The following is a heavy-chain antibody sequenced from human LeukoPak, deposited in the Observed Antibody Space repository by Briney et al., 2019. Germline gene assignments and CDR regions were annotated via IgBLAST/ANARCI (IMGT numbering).Heavy chain of an antibody. D-gene: IGHD6-13*01. CDR2: IYYSGST. V-gene: IGHV4-61*01. Sequence: PSETLSLTCTVSGGSISSGSYYWSWIRQPPGKGLEWIGYIYYSGSTNYNPSLKSRVTISVDTSKNQFSLKLSSVTAADTAVYYCARGSYSSSWRGPYYYMDVWGKGTTVTVSS. J-gene: IGHJ6*03. CDR3: ARGSYSSSWRGPYYYMDV. CDR1: GGSISSGSYY.